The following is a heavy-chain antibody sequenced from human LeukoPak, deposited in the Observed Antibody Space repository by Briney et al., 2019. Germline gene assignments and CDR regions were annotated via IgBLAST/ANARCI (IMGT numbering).Heavy chain of an antibody. CDR1: GGSISPYY. D-gene: IGHD6-13*01. J-gene: IGHJ4*02. Sequence: ETLSLTCTVSGGSISPYYWSWIRQPPGKGLEWVAGINWLGGNAGYADSVKGRFTISRDNSKNTLYLQMNSLRAEDTAVYYCARGYSSSWYYFDYWGQGTLVTVSS. CDR3: ARGYSSSWYYFDY. CDR2: INWLGGNA. V-gene: IGHV3-53*03.